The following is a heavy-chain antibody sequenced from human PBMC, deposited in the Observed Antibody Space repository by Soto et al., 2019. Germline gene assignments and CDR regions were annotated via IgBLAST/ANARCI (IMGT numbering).Heavy chain of an antibody. CDR1: GFTFSSYS. CDR2: ISSSSSYI. Sequence: GGSLRLSCAASGFTFSSYSMNWVRQAPGKGLEWVSSISSSSSYIYYADSVKGRSTISRDNAKNSLYLQMNSLRAEDTAVYYCARVIGGYGYYYYYYGMDVWGQGTTVTVSS. D-gene: IGHD3-16*01. J-gene: IGHJ6*02. CDR3: ARVIGGYGYYYYYYGMDV. V-gene: IGHV3-21*01.